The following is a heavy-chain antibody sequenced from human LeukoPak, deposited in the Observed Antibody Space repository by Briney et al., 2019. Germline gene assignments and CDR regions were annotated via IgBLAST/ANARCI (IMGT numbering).Heavy chain of an antibody. D-gene: IGHD3-22*01. CDR2: IIPLFETT. J-gene: IGHJ4*02. CDR1: GGTFYSYG. CDR3: AREPYDSRGNLDY. V-gene: IGHV1-69*05. Sequence: SVKVSCKASGGTFYSYGINWVRQAPGQGFEWMGGIIPLFETTNYAQKFQGRVTITTDESTSTAYMELSSLRSEDTAVYYCAREPYDSRGNLDYWGQGTLVTVSS.